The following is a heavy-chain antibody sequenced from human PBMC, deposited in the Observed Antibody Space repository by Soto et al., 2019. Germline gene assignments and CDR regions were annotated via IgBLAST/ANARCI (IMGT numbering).Heavy chain of an antibody. V-gene: IGHV5-51*01. CDR1: GYSFTSYW. Sequence: GESLKISCKGSGYSFTSYWIGWVRQMPGKGLEWMGIIHPGDSDTRYSPSFQGQVTISADKSISTAYLQWSSLKASDTAMYYCARLPIYYYYYMDVWGKGTTVTVSS. CDR2: IHPGDSDT. J-gene: IGHJ6*03. CDR3: ARLPIYYYYYMDV.